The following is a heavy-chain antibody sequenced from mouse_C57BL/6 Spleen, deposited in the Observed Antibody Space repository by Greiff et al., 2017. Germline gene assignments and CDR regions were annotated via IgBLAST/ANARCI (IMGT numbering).Heavy chain of an antibody. CDR3: ARGYDYH. D-gene: IGHD2-4*01. Sequence: EVKLLESGPGLVKPSQSLSLTCSVTGYSITSGYYWNWIRQFPGNKLEWMGYISYDGSNNYNPSLKNRISITRDTSKNQFFLKLNSVTTEDTATYYCARGYDYHWGQGTSVTVSS. CDR2: ISYDGSN. V-gene: IGHV3-6*01. CDR1: GYSITSGYY. J-gene: IGHJ4*01.